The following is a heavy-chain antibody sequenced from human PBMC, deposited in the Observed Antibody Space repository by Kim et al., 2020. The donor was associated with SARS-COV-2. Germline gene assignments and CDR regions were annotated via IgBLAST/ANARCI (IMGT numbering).Heavy chain of an antibody. Sequence: SLKSRVTISVETSKNPFSLKLSSVTAADTAVYYCARGNYYDSSGYFPPDYWGQGTLVTVSS. V-gene: IGHV4-34*13. D-gene: IGHD3-22*01. CDR3: ARGNYYDSSGYFPPDY. J-gene: IGHJ4*02.